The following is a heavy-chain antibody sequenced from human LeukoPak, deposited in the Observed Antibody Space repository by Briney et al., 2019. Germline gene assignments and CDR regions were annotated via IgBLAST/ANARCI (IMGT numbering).Heavy chain of an antibody. Sequence: GGSLRLSCAASGFTFDDYAMHWVRQAPGKGLEWVSLISGDGGSTYYADSVEGRFTISRDNSKNSLYLQMNSLRTEDTALYYCAKGVYYYYGMDVWGQGTTVTVSS. CDR1: GFTFDDYA. CDR3: AKGVYYYYGMDV. CDR2: ISGDGGST. V-gene: IGHV3-43*02. D-gene: IGHD3-10*01. J-gene: IGHJ6*02.